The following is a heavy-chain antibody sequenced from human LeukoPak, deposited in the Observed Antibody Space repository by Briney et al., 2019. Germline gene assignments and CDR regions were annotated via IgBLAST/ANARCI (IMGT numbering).Heavy chain of an antibody. Sequence: ASVKVSCKASGYTFTGYYMHWVRQAPGQGLEWMGWNNPNSGGTNYAQKFQGRVTMTRDTSISTAYMELSRLRSDDTAVYYCARDQKYDSSGYRLLPWGQGAMVTVSS. CDR2: NNPNSGGT. J-gene: IGHJ3*01. D-gene: IGHD3-22*01. V-gene: IGHV1-2*02. CDR3: ARDQKYDSSGYRLLP. CDR1: GYTFTGYY.